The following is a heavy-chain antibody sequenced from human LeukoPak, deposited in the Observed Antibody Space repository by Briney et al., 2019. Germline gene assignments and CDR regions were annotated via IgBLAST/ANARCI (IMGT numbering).Heavy chain of an antibody. J-gene: IGHJ4*02. CDR2: IYYSGST. CDR1: GGSISSSSYY. V-gene: IGHV4-39*07. Sequence: SETLSLTCTVSGGSISSSSYYWGWIRQPPGKGLEWIGSIYYSGSTYYNPSLKSRVTISVDTSKNQFSLKLSSVTAADTAVYYCARGKRRFLEWSPPVRRLFDYWGQGTLVTVSS. D-gene: IGHD3-3*01. CDR3: ARGKRRFLEWSPPVRRLFDY.